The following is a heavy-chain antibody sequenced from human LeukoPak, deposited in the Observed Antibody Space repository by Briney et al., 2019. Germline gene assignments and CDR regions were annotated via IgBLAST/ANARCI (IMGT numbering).Heavy chain of an antibody. V-gene: IGHV3-23*01. CDR1: GFTFSSYA. D-gene: IGHD3-3*01. Sequence: GSLRLSCAASGFTFSSYAMSWVRQAPGKGLEWVSAIGVSGGSTYYADSVKGRFTISRDNSKNTLYLQMNSLRAEDTAVYYCAKLAYYDFWSGYPYFDYWGQGTLVTVSS. CDR3: AKLAYYDFWSGYPYFDY. CDR2: IGVSGGST. J-gene: IGHJ4*02.